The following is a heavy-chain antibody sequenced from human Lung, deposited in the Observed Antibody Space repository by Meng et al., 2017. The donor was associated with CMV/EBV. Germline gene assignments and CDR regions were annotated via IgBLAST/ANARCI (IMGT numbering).Heavy chain of an antibody. CDR1: GGSLSGSY. V-gene: IGHV4-34*01. J-gene: IGHJ4*02. CDR3: ARAVNDDFWSECYRSDRIDY. D-gene: IGHD3-3*01. CDR2: INHSGST. Sequence: CDVHGGSLSGSYWGWIRQTPEKGLEWIGEINHSGSTNYNPSLKRRVTISIDTSKNQFSLKLSSVTAADTAVYYCARAVNDDFWSECYRSDRIDYWRQGXLVTVSS.